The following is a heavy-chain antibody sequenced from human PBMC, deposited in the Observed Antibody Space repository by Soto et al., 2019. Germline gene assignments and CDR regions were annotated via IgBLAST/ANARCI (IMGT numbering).Heavy chain of an antibody. CDR3: ARRGYCTNGVCFGY. CDR2: IIPIFGTA. D-gene: IGHD2-8*01. Sequence: QVQLVQSGAEVKKPGSSVKVSCKASGGTFSSYAISWVRQAPGQGLEWMGGIIPIFGTANYAQKFQGRVTITADESTSTAYMELSILRSEDTAVYYCARRGYCTNGVCFGYWGQGTLVTVSS. V-gene: IGHV1-69*01. CDR1: GGTFSSYA. J-gene: IGHJ4*02.